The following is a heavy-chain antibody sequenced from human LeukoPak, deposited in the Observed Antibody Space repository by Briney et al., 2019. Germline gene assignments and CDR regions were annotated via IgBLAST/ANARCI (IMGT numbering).Heavy chain of an antibody. Sequence: GGSLRLSCAASGFTVSSNYMSWVRQAPGKGLEWVSVIYSGGSTYYADSVKGRFTISRDNSKNTLYLQMNSLRAEDTAVYYCARDGPEFGEVYYGMDVWGQGTTVTVSS. CDR3: ARDGPEFGEVYYGMDV. D-gene: IGHD3-10*01. CDR1: GFTVSSNY. V-gene: IGHV3-53*01. J-gene: IGHJ6*02. CDR2: IYSGGST.